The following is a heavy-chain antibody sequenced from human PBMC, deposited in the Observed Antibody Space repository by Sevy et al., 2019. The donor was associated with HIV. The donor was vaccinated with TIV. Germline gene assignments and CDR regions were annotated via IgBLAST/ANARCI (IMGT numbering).Heavy chain of an antibody. CDR3: SRVLVLGRFDS. CDR1: GFTFSSYS. CDR2: ISSSGSNI. J-gene: IGHJ5*01. D-gene: IGHD3-3*02. V-gene: IGHV3-21*01. Sequence: GGSLRLSCAASGFTFSSYSMNWVRQAPGKGLEWVSSISSSGSNIYYADSVKGRFTISRDNAKNSLYLQMNSLRAEDTAVYYCSRVLVLGRFDSWGQGTLVTVSS.